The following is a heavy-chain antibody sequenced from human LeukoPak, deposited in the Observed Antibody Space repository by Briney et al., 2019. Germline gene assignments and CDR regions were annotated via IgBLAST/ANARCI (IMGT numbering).Heavy chain of an antibody. V-gene: IGHV4-59*01. CDR3: ARGNSYYDSSDYFPWESFQH. CDR2: IFYSGST. J-gene: IGHJ1*01. D-gene: IGHD3-22*01. Sequence: SETLSLTCTVSGGSISTYYWSWIRQPPGKGLEWIGYIFYSGSTNYNPSLKSRVTISVDTSKNQFSLNLSSVTAADTAVYYWARGNSYYDSSDYFPWESFQHWGQGTLVTVSS. CDR1: GGSISTYY.